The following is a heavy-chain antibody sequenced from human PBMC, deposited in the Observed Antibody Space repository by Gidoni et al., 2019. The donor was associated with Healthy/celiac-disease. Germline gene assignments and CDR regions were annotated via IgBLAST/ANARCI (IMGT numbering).Heavy chain of an antibody. CDR1: GFTFSSYG. CDR3: AREHVPAAMGYFDY. J-gene: IGHJ4*02. V-gene: IGHV3-33*01. D-gene: IGHD2-2*01. CDR2: IWYDGSNK. Sequence: QVQLVESGGGVVQPGRSLRLSCAASGFTFSSYGMHWVRQAPGKGLEWVAVIWYDGSNKYYADSVKGRFTISRDNSKNTLYLQMNSLRAEDTAVYYCAREHVPAAMGYFDYWGQGTLVTVSS.